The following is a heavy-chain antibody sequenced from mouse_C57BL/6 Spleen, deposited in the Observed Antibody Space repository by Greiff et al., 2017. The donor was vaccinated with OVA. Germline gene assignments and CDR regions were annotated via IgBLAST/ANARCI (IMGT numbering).Heavy chain of an antibody. Sequence: EVQLQQSGAELVRPGASVKLSCTASGFNIKDYYMHWVKQRPEQGLEWIGRIDPEDGDTEYAQKFQGQATMTDDTSSNTAYLQLSILTSEDTAVYYCTTLDSAGYAGGAYWGQGTLVTVSA. J-gene: IGHJ3*01. V-gene: IGHV14-1*01. D-gene: IGHD3-2*02. CDR3: TTLDSAGYAGGAY. CDR1: GFNIKDYY. CDR2: IDPEDGDT.